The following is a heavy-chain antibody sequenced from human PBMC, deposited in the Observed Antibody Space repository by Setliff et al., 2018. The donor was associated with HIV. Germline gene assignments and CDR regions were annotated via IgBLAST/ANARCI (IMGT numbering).Heavy chain of an antibody. CDR1: GGTFSNYA. V-gene: IGHV1-69*05. D-gene: IGHD1-26*01. CDR2: IVPLFGTT. J-gene: IGHJ3*02. CDR3: ARARWSERDDDAFDI. Sequence: KVSCKASGGTFSNYAIGWVRQAPGQGLEWMGGIVPLFGTTNYAQKFQGRVTITTDESTSTAYMELSSLRSEDTAVYYCARARWSERDDDAFDIWGQGTMVTVSS.